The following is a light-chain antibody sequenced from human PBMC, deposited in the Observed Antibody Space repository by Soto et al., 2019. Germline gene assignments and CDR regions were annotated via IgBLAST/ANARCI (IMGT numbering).Light chain of an antibody. CDR3: LLYYGGWLWV. J-gene: IGLJ3*02. Sequence: QAVVTQEPSLTVSPGGTVTLTCASSTGAVTSGRFASWFQHKPGQPPRPLIYSTSNRHSWTPARFSGSLIGGKAALTLSGVQPEDEADYYCLLYYGGWLWVFGVWTKVTVL. V-gene: IGLV7-43*01. CDR2: STS. CDR1: TGAVTSGRF.